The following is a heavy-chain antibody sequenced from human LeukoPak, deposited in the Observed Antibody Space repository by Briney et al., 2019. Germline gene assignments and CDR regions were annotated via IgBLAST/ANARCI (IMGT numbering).Heavy chain of an antibody. J-gene: IGHJ4*02. CDR3: ASGCSGGSCRDY. Sequence: PSETLSLTCAVYGGSFSGYYWSWIRQPPGKGLEWIGEINHSGSTNYSPSLKSRVTISVDTSKNQFSLKLSSVTAADTAVYYCASGCSGGSCRDYWGQGTLVTVS. CDR2: INHSGST. D-gene: IGHD2-15*01. CDR1: GGSFSGYY. V-gene: IGHV4-34*01.